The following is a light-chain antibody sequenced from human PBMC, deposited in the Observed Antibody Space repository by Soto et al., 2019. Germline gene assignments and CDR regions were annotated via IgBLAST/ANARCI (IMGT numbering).Light chain of an antibody. Sequence: EIVMTQSPATLSVSPGERATLSCRASQSVFSNLAWYQQKPGQAPRLLISGASTRATGIPARFSGSGSGTEFTLTISSLQSEDFAVYYCQQYNNWRPYTFGQGTKLEIK. V-gene: IGKV3-15*01. CDR1: QSVFSN. CDR3: QQYNNWRPYT. CDR2: GAS. J-gene: IGKJ2*01.